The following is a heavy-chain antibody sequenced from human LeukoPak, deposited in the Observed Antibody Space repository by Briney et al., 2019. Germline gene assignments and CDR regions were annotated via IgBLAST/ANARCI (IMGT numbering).Heavy chain of an antibody. CDR2: INHSGST. J-gene: IGHJ4*02. D-gene: IGHD2-2*02. V-gene: IGHV4-34*01. CDR1: GGSFSGYY. CDR3: ARGTLGHCSSTSCYRYYFDY. Sequence: SETLSLTCAVYGGSFSGYYWSWIRQPPGKGLEWIGEINHSGSTNYNPSLKSRVTISVDTSKNQFSLKLSSVTAADTAVYYCARGTLGHCSSTSCYRYYFDYWGQGTLVTVSS.